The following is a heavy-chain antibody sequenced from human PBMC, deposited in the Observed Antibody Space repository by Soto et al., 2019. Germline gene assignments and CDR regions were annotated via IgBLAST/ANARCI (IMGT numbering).Heavy chain of an antibody. V-gene: IGHV1-18*01. J-gene: IGHJ4*02. Sequence: QVHLVQSGAEVKKPGASVKVSCKGSGYGFTTYGLTWVRQAPGQGLEWMAWISAHNGNTDYAQNLQGRVTVTRDTSTSTAYRELRSVRSDDTAVYYCARGRYGDYWGQGALVTVSS. CDR1: GYGFTTYG. D-gene: IGHD1-1*01. CDR2: ISAHNGNT. CDR3: ARGRYGDY.